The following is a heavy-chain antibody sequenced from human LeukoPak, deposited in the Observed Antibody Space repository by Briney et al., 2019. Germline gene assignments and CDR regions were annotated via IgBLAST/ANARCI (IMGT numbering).Heavy chain of an antibody. CDR2: INYGGNT. D-gene: IGHD4-17*01. CDR1: GGSISSSAYH. CDR3: ARHQSYGDYKSFDY. J-gene: IGHJ4*02. V-gene: IGHV4-39*01. Sequence: PETLSLTCTVSGGSISSSAYHWGWIRQPPGKGLEWIGTINYGGNTYYNLSLKSRVIIFLDTSKNQFSLKLSSVTAADTAVYYCARHQSYGDYKSFDYWGQGTLVTVSS.